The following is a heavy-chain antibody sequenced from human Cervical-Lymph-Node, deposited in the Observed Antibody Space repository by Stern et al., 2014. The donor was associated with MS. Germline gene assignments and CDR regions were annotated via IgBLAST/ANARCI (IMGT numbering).Heavy chain of an antibody. V-gene: IGHV4-4*02. CDR1: GGSISSSNW. Sequence: QLQLQESGPGLVKPSGTLSLTCAVSGGSISSSNWWSWVRQSPGKGLEWIGESDHSGSTIYNPSLKSRVTVSVDKSKNRLSLNLRSVTAADTAVYFCARFPASRPHVFDSWGQGTLVTVSS. CDR2: SDHSGST. J-gene: IGHJ4*02. CDR3: ARFPASRPHVFDS. D-gene: IGHD6-13*01.